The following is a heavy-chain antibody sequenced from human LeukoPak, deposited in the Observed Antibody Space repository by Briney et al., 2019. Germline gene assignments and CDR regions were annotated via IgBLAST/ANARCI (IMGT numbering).Heavy chain of an antibody. D-gene: IGHD3-3*01. Sequence: SQTLSLTCTVSGGSISSGDFYWSWIRQPPGKGLEWIGYIYYSGSTYYNPSLKSRLTISVDTSKNQFSLKLSSVTAADTAVYYCARGCAIWSGYYVEYYFDYWGQGTLVTVSS. J-gene: IGHJ4*02. V-gene: IGHV4-30-4*01. CDR2: IYYSGST. CDR3: ARGCAIWSGYYVEYYFDY. CDR1: GGSISSGDFY.